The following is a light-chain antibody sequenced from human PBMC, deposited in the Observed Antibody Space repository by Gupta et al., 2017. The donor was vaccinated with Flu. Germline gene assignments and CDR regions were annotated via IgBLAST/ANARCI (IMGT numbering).Light chain of an antibody. V-gene: IGKV1-39*01. J-gene: IGKJ2*01. CDR2: AAS. CDR3: KQGYSTPPMYT. Sequence: SLSASVGDRVTITCRASQSISSYLKGYQRIPGKAPKVVMYAASSLQSGVPSRFDGTGAGKDFTLTIRRLQPGNLATYYRKQGYSTPPMYTFGEGTKLEIK. CDR1: QSISSY.